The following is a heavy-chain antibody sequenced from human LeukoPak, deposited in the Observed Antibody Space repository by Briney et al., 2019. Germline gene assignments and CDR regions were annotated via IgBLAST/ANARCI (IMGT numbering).Heavy chain of an antibody. CDR2: ISGNGGST. J-gene: IGHJ6*03. Sequence: GGSLRLSCAASGFTFSDYAMHWVRQAPGKGLEYVSAISGNGGSTYYANSVKGRFTISRDNSKNTLYLQMGSLRAEDTAVYYCARELQQLADAGYYYYMDVWGKGTTVTVSS. D-gene: IGHD6-13*01. V-gene: IGHV3-64*01. CDR3: ARELQQLADAGYYYYMDV. CDR1: GFTFSDYA.